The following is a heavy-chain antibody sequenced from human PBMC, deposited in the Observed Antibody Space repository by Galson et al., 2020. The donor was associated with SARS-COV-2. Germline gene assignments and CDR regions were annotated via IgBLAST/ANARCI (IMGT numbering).Heavy chain of an antibody. CDR2: ISSSGSTI. Sequence: GESLKISCPASGFTFSSYEMNWVRQAPGKGLEWVSYISSSGSTIHYADSVKGRFTISRDNAKNSLYLQMNSLSAEDTAVYDCAREPYDILSGYYVRGYFDYWGQGTLVTVSS. J-gene: IGHJ4*02. V-gene: IGHV3-48*03. D-gene: IGHD3-9*01. CDR3: AREPYDILSGYYVRGYFDY. CDR1: GFTFSSYE.